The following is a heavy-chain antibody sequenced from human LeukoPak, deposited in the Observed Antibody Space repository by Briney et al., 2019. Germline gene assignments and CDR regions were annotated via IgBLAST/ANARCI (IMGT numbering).Heavy chain of an antibody. Sequence: ASVKVSCKASGGTFSSYAISWVRQAPGQGLEWMGIINPSGGGTSYAQKFQGRVTMTRDTSTSTVYMDLSSLRSEDTAVYYCARGGGGLENLSFLDYGGRGPLVTASS. V-gene: IGHV1-46*01. D-gene: IGHD3-16*02. CDR3: ARGGGGLENLSFLDY. J-gene: IGHJ4*02. CDR2: INPSGGGT. CDR1: GGTFSSYA.